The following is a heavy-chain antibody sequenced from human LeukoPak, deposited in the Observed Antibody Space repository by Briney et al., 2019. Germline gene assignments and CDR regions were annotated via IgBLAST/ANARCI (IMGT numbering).Heavy chain of an antibody. CDR2: ISAYGNT. D-gene: IGHD2-15*01. CDR3: ARGIIGYYFDY. J-gene: IGHJ4*02. V-gene: IGHV1-18*01. CDR1: VYTFTIYG. Sequence: ASVKVSCKTSVYTFTIYGISWVRQAPGQGLEWMGLISAYGNTNYAQSIQGRVTMTTDTSTSTAYMKLRSLRSDDTAVYYCARGIIGYYFDYWGQGTLVTVSA.